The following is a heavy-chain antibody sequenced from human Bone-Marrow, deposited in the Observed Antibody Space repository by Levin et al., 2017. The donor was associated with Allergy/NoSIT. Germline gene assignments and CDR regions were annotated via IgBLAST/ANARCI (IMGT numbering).Heavy chain of an antibody. CDR1: GILFSSYD. CDR3: ASCAMYHYDRSAFGNFYSAMAV. CDR2: ISAGGNYI. Sequence: PGGSLRLSCAASGILFSSYDMNWVRQAPGKGLEWVSSISAGGNYIYYADSVKGRFTISRDNAKNSLFLQMNSLRAEDTAVYYGASCAMYHYDRSAFGNFYSAMAVWGQGTTVTVAS. J-gene: IGHJ6*02. D-gene: IGHD3-22*01. V-gene: IGHV3-21*01.